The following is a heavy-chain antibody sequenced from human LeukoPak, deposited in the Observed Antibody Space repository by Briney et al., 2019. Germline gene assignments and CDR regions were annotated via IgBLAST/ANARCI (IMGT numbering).Heavy chain of an antibody. CDR3: ATKQWLAPPPDS. Sequence: GSLRLSCAASGFTFSKYWMLWVRQAPGKGLESVSRINTDGTVTTYADSVKGRFTVSRDNADYTMFLQMNSVRDEDTAVYYCATKQWLAPPPDSRGQGTPVTVSS. CDR2: INTDGTVT. V-gene: IGHV3-74*01. D-gene: IGHD6-19*01. CDR1: GFTFSKYW. J-gene: IGHJ4*02.